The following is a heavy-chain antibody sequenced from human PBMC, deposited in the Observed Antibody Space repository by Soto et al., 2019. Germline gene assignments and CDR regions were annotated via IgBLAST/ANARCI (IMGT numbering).Heavy chain of an antibody. CDR2: ISSSSRYI. CDR1: GFTFSSYS. Sequence: PGGSLRLSCATSGFTFSSYSMNWVRQAPGMGLEWVSSISSSSRYIYYADSVRGRFTISRDNAKNSLYLQISSLRAEDTAVYYCARDRLVAATSAPPYCYYGMDVWGQGTTVTVSS. CDR3: ARDRLVAATSAPPYCYYGMDV. J-gene: IGHJ6*02. D-gene: IGHD2-15*01. V-gene: IGHV3-21*01.